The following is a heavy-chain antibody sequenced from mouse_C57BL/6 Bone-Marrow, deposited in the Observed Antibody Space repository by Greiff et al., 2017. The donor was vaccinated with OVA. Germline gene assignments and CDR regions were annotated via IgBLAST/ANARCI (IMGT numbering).Heavy chain of an antibody. CDR2: IRSKSNNYAT. CDR1: GFSFTTYA. D-gene: IGHD1-1*01. Sequence: EVMLVESGGGLVQPKGSLKLSCAASGFSFTTYAMNWVRQAPGKGLEWVARIRSKSNNYATYYADSVKARFTISRDDSESMLYLQMNNLKTEDTAMYYCERDGSLYAMDYWGQGTSVTVSS. CDR3: ERDGSLYAMDY. J-gene: IGHJ4*01. V-gene: IGHV10-1*01.